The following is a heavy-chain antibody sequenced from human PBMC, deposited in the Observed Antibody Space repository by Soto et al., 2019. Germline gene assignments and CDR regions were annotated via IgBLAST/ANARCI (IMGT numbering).Heavy chain of an antibody. CDR3: AKDAISIVRGVNPWFDP. CDR2: ISGGGGVST. D-gene: IGHD3-10*01. Sequence: EVQLLESGGGLVQPGGSLTLSCAASGFTFSSYAMTWVRQAPGKGLEWVSGISGGGGVSTYYADSVKGRFTISRDNSMNTLYLQMNRLRAEDTAVYYCAKDAISIVRGVNPWFDPWGQGTLVTVSS. J-gene: IGHJ5*02. CDR1: GFTFSSYA. V-gene: IGHV3-23*01.